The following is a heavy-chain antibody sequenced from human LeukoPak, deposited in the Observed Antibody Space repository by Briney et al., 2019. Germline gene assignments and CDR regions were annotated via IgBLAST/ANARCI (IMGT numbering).Heavy chain of an antibody. J-gene: IGHJ4*02. CDR2: ISGSGGST. CDR3: AKDSGRHTPQDY. D-gene: IGHD1-26*01. Sequence: GGSLRLSCAASGFTFSSYAVSLVRQAPGKGLEWVSAISGSGGSTYYADSVKGRFTISRDNSKNTLYLQMNSLRAEDTAVYYCAKDSGRHTPQDYWGQGTLVTVSS. V-gene: IGHV3-23*01. CDR1: GFTFSSYA.